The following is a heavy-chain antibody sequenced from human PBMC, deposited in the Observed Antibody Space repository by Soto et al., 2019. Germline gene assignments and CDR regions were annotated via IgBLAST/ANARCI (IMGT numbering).Heavy chain of an antibody. D-gene: IGHD3-9*01. CDR2: ISYDGSNK. J-gene: IGHJ5*02. Sequence: LNLSCAASGFTFSSYGMHLVRQAPGKGLEWVAVISYDGSNKYYADSVKGRFTISRDNSKNTLYLQMNSLRAEDTAVYYCAKGPLYDTLGAVDPWGQGTLVTV. CDR1: GFTFSSYG. CDR3: AKGPLYDTLGAVDP. V-gene: IGHV3-30*18.